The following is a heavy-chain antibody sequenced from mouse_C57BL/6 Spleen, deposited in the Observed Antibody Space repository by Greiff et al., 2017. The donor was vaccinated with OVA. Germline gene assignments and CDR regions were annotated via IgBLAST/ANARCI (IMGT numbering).Heavy chain of an antibody. J-gene: IGHJ3*01. CDR3: AEEDYSNYEGFAY. V-gene: IGHV1-80*01. D-gene: IGHD2-5*01. CDR1: GYAFSSYW. CDR2: IYPGDGDT. Sequence: QVQLKQSGAELVKPGASVKISCKASGYAFSSYWMNWVKQRPGKGLEWIGQIYPGDGDTNYNGKFKGKATLTADKSSSTAYMQLSSLTSEDSAVYFCAEEDYSNYEGFAYWGQGTLVTVSA.